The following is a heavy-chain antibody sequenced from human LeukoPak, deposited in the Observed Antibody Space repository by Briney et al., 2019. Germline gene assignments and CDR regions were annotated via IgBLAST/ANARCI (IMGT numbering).Heavy chain of an antibody. CDR3: SKVGDISGHYSVFQD. Sequence: PVGSLRLSCAASGFTFSNYAMSWVRQAPGKGLEWVSAISGSGGSTYYADSVKGRLTISRDNSKNTLYLQMNSLRAEDTAIYYCSKVGDISGHYSVFQDWGQGTLVTVSS. V-gene: IGHV3-23*01. CDR1: GFTFSNYA. CDR2: ISGSGGST. D-gene: IGHD3-22*01. J-gene: IGHJ1*01.